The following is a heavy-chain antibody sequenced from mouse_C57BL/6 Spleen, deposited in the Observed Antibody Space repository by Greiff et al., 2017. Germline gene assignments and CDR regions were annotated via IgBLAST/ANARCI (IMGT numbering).Heavy chain of an antibody. CDR1: GYTFTSYW. CDR2: IDPSDSET. CDR3: ARAYMGNYPYYFDY. Sequence: VKLQQPGAELVRPGSSVKLSCKASGYTFTSYWMHWVKQRPIQGLEWIGNIDPSDSETHYNQKFKDKATLTVDKSSSTAYMQLSSLTSEDSAVYYCARAYMGNYPYYFDYGGQGTTLTVSS. J-gene: IGHJ2*01. D-gene: IGHD2-1*01. V-gene: IGHV1-52*01.